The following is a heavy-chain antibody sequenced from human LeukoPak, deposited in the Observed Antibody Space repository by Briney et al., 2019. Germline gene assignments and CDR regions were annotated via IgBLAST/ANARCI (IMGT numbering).Heavy chain of an antibody. CDR2: INPQSGAT. J-gene: IGHJ4*02. CDR3: VRGGDESGLYFAY. V-gene: IGHV1-2*02. CDR1: GYTFSDVY. Sequence: ASVKVSCKASGYTFSDVYIHWVRQAPGQGLEWMAWINPQSGATNYAQKFKGRITTTRDMSITTAYMELTTLRSDDTAVYYCVRGGDESGLYFAYWGQGTLVTVSS. D-gene: IGHD2-15*01.